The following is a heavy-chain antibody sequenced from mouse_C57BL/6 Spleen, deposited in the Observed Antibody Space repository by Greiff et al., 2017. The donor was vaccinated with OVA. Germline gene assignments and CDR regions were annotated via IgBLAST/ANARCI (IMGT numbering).Heavy chain of an antibody. V-gene: IGHV1-26*01. D-gene: IGHD1-1*01. CDR3: ASGNNYGSLYYFDY. CDR1: GYTFTDYY. J-gene: IGHJ2*01. CDR2: INPNNGGT. Sequence: VQLQQSGPELVKPGASVKISCKASGYTFTDYYMNWVKQSHGKSLEWIGDINPNNGGTSYNQKFKGKATLTVDKSSSTAYMELRSLTSKDSAVYYCASGNNYGSLYYFDYWGQGTTLTVSS.